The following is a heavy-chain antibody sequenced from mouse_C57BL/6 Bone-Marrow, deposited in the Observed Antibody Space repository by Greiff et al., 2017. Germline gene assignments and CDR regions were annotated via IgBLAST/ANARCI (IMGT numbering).Heavy chain of an antibody. D-gene: IGHD1-1*01. Sequence: DVQLVESGGGLVQPKGSLKLSCAASGFSFNTYAMNWVRQAPGKGLEWVARIRSKSNNYATYYADSVKDRFPISRADSESMLYLQMNILKTEDKAMYYCVSQTTVVFDYWGQGTTLTVSS. V-gene: IGHV10-1*01. J-gene: IGHJ2*01. CDR2: IRSKSNNYAT. CDR1: GFSFNTYA. CDR3: VSQTTVVFDY.